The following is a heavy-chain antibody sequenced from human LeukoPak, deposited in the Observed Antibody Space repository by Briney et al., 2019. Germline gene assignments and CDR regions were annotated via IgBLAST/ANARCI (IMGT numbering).Heavy chain of an antibody. Sequence: SETLSPTCVVYGGSLSGYYWSWIRQPPGKGLEWNGEIHHSGSTNYNPSLKSRVTISVDTSKNQFSLKLSSVTAADTAVYYCVRGRDIVVVVAAAHPYYFDYWGQGTLVTVSS. J-gene: IGHJ4*02. V-gene: IGHV4-34*01. D-gene: IGHD2-15*01. CDR2: IHHSGST. CDR1: GGSLSGYY. CDR3: VRGRDIVVVVAAAHPYYFDY.